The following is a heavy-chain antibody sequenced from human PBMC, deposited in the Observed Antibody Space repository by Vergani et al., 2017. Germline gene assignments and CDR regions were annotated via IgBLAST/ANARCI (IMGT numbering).Heavy chain of an antibody. CDR3: ARWLAAADTGGSFLYYYYMDV. CDR2: INHSGST. V-gene: IGHV4-34*01. Sequence: QVQLQQWGAGLLKPSETLSPTCAVYGGSFRGYYWSWIRQPPGKGLEWSGDINHSGSTNYNPSLKSRVTISVDTSKNQFSLKLSSVTAADTAVYYCARWLAAADTGGSFLYYYYMDVWGKGTTVTVSS. D-gene: IGHD6-13*01. CDR1: GGSFRGYY. J-gene: IGHJ6*03.